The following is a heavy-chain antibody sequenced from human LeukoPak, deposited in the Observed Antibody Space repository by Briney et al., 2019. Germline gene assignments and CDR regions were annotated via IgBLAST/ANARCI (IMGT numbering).Heavy chain of an antibody. D-gene: IGHD3-10*01. V-gene: IGHV3-48*01. CDR3: ARELYRGLGNWFDP. CDR1: GFPLSYSTYN. Sequence: GGSLRLSCVASGFPLSYSTYNMMWVRQAPGKGLEWISFISNGGSTIYYANSVEGRFTSSRDSAKSSLYLQMNGLRAEDTAVYYCARELYRGLGNWFDPWGQGTLVTVSS. CDR2: ISNGGSTI. J-gene: IGHJ5*02.